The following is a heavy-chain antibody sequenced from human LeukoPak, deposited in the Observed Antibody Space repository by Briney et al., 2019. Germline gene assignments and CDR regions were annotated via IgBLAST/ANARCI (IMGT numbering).Heavy chain of an antibody. D-gene: IGHD3-3*01. CDR1: GDSITNYY. Sequence: SETLSLTCTVSGDSITNYYWGWIRQPPGKRLQWIGYVYDTGSTNYNPSLKSRASISIDKSKNQFSLKLTSVTAADTAVYYCARATYYDFWSGWRDWGQGALVTVSS. V-gene: IGHV4-59*01. CDR3: ARATYYDFWSGWRD. CDR2: VYDTGST. J-gene: IGHJ4*02.